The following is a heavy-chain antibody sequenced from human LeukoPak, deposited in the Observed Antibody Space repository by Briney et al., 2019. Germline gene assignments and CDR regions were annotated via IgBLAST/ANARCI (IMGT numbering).Heavy chain of an antibody. CDR1: GFTFSSYE. J-gene: IGHJ3*02. Sequence: PGASLKLSCEASGFTFSSYEMNWVRQAPGKGLEWVSYISRSGSTIYYAEYVKGRFTIARDNAKNSLYLQMNSLRAEDTAVYYCARGFMDYSYGYSDAFDIWGQGTMVTVSS. V-gene: IGHV3-48*03. CDR2: ISRSGSTI. CDR3: ARGFMDYSYGYSDAFDI. D-gene: IGHD5-18*01.